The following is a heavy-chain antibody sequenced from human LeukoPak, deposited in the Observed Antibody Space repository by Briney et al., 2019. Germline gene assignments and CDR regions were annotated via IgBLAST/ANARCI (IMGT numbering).Heavy chain of an antibody. D-gene: IGHD5-18*01. V-gene: IGHV3-30-3*01. Sequence: GGSLRLSCAASGFTFSSYWMSWVRQAPGKGLEWVAVISYDGSNKYYADSVKGRFTISRDNSKNTLYLQMNSLRAEDTAVYYCARESSGYSYGSFDYWGQGTLVTVSS. CDR1: GFTFSSYW. CDR2: ISYDGSNK. CDR3: ARESSGYSYGSFDY. J-gene: IGHJ4*02.